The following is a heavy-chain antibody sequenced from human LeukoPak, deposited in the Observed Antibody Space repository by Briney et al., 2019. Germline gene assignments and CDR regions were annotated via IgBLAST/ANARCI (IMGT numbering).Heavy chain of an antibody. Sequence: GGSLRLSCAASGFTFSSYSMNWVRQAPGKGLEWVSSISSSSSYIYYADSVKGRFTISRDNSKNTLYLQMNSLRAEDTAVYYCARGARLTMVRGVIRYSYMDVWGKGTTVTISS. D-gene: IGHD3-10*01. CDR2: ISSSSSYI. V-gene: IGHV3-21*04. J-gene: IGHJ6*03. CDR1: GFTFSSYS. CDR3: ARGARLTMVRGVIRYSYMDV.